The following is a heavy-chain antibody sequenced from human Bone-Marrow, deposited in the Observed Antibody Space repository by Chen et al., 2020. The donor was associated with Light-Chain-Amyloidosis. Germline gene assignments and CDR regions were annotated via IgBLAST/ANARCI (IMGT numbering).Heavy chain of an antibody. CDR1: GFTFISYS. D-gene: IGHD6-13*01. Sequence: DVRLAESGGGLVQPGGSLRLSCAASGFTFISYSMNWVRQAPGKGLEWISYIGWRSDVIFYADSVKGRFTISRDNVQNSLYLQMNSLRVEDTGLYYCTRDSGEAAADDYWGQGTLVTVSA. CDR2: IGWRSDVI. CDR3: TRDSGEAAADDY. V-gene: IGHV3-48*01. J-gene: IGHJ4*02.